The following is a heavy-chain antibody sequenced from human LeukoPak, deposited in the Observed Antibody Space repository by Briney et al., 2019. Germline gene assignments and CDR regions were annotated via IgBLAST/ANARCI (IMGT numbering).Heavy chain of an antibody. Sequence: SVKVSCKASGLTFTSYYIHWVRQAPGRGLEWMGNINPSGTITTYAPKYQGRVTVTKDTSTNTVYMELSSLRSDDTAVYYCALIAPPHNWGQGTLVTVSS. CDR3: ALIAPPHN. J-gene: IGHJ4*02. CDR2: INPSGTIT. CDR1: GLTFTSYY. D-gene: IGHD6-13*01. V-gene: IGHV1-46*01.